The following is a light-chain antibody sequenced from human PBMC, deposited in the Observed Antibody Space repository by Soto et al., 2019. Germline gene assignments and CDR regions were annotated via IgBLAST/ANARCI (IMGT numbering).Light chain of an antibody. CDR1: QSVSANN. Sequence: MVLTQSPVTLSSSPGARATRSCRASQSVSANNLAWDQQRPGQAPRLLIYGASRRATGIPDRFSGSGSGTDFTLTIIRLEPEDFAVFYCQQYGSSEIIFGQGSRL. J-gene: IGKJ5*01. CDR3: QQYGSSEII. V-gene: IGKV3-20*01. CDR2: GAS.